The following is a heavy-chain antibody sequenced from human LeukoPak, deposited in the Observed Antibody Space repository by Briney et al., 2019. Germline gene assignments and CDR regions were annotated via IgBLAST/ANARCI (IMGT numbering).Heavy chain of an antibody. CDR3: EREWFGESN. D-gene: IGHD3-10*01. CDR2: ISYDGTKT. Sequence: GGSLRLSCAPSGFTFSSSNMHWVRQSPGRGLEWVALISYDGTKTYYGESVKGRFTASRDNSKNMLFLQMNSLSAEDTATYYCEREWFGESNWGQGARVTVSS. J-gene: IGHJ4*02. V-gene: IGHV3-30*04. CDR1: GFTFSSSN.